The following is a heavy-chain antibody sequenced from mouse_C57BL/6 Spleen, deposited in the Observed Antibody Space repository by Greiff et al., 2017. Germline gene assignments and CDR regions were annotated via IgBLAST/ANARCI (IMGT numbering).Heavy chain of an antibody. CDR1: GYTFTSYG. D-gene: IGHD1-1*01. J-gene: IGHJ1*03. CDR2: IYPRSGNT. V-gene: IGHV1-81*01. Sequence: QVQLKESGAELARPGASVKLSCKASGYTFTSYGISWVKQRTGQGLEWIGEIYPRSGNTYYNEKFKGKATLTADKSSSTAYMELRSLTSEDSAVYFCARRGHYDWYFDVWGTGTTVTVSS. CDR3: ARRGHYDWYFDV.